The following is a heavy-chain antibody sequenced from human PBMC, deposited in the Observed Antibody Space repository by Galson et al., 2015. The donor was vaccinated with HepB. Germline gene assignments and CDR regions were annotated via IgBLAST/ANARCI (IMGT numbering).Heavy chain of an antibody. V-gene: IGHV5-51*01. CDR2: IYPGDSDT. D-gene: IGHD6-19*01. CDR1: GYSFTSYW. J-gene: IGHJ6*02. Sequence: QSGAEVKKPGESLKISCKGSGYSFTSYWIGWVRQMPGKGLEWMGIIYPGDSDTRYSPSFQGQVTISADKSISTAYLQWSSLKAPDTAMYYCARLNSRYVQPSYSSLDVWGQGTTVTVSS. CDR3: ARLNSRYVQPSYSSLDV.